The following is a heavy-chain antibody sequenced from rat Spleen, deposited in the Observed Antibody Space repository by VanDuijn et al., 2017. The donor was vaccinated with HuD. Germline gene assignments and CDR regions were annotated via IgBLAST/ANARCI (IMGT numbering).Heavy chain of an antibody. D-gene: IGHD1-2*01. Sequence: EVQLVESDGGLVQPGRSLKLSCAASGFTFSNYDMAWVRQAPTKGLEWVASISYEGNTAFYGDSVKGRFTISRDNAKSTLYLQMDSLRSEDTATYYCATDQLLTEHYWGQGVMVIVSS. J-gene: IGHJ2*01. V-gene: IGHV5-29*01. CDR1: GFTFSNYD. CDR3: ATDQLLTEHY. CDR2: ISYEGNTA.